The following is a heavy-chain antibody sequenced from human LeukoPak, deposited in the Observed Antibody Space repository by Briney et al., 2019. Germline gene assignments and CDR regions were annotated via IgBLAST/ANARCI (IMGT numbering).Heavy chain of an antibody. CDR3: ARAAAHDAFDI. J-gene: IGHJ3*02. CDR2: INPNSGGT. V-gene: IGHV1-2*02. CDR1: GYTFTDFTAYY. D-gene: IGHD6-6*01. Sequence: ASVKVSCKASGYTFTDFTAYYMHWVRQAPGQGLEWMGWINPNSGGTNYAQKFQGRVTMTRDTSISTAYMELSRLRSDDTAVYYCARAAAHDAFDIRGQGTMVTVSS.